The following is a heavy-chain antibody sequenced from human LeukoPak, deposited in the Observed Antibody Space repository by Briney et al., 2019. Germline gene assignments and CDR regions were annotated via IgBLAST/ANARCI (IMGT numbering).Heavy chain of an antibody. CDR3: ARDPRHSYYYFDF. CDR1: GFTFSSYA. CDR2: ISGSGGST. Sequence: GGSLRLSCAASGFTFSSYAMSWVRQAPGKGLEWVSAISGSGGSTYYADSVKGRFTISRDNSKNTLYLQMNSLRAEDTAVYYCARDPRHSYYYFDFWGQGTLVTVSS. J-gene: IGHJ4*02. D-gene: IGHD1-26*01. V-gene: IGHV3-23*01.